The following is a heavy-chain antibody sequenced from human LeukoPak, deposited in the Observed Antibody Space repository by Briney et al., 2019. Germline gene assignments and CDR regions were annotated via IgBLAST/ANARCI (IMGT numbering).Heavy chain of an antibody. J-gene: IGHJ4*02. D-gene: IGHD1-26*01. Sequence: GRSLRLSCAASGFTLSSYGMHWVRQAPGKGLEWVAVISYDGSNKYYADSVKGRFTISRDNSKNTLYLQMNSLRAEDTAVYYCAKEAPLIVGVDYFDYWGQGTLVTVSS. V-gene: IGHV3-30*18. CDR2: ISYDGSNK. CDR1: GFTLSSYG. CDR3: AKEAPLIVGVDYFDY.